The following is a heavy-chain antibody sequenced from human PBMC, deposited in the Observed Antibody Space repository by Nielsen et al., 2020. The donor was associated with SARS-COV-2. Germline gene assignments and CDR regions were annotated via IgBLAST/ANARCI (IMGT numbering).Heavy chain of an antibody. CDR1: GYSFTSYW. CDR2: IYPGDSDT. J-gene: IGHJ6*02. V-gene: IGHV5-51*01. Sequence: GESLKISCQGSGYSFTSYWIGWVRQMPGKGLEWMGIIYPGDSDTRYSPSFQGQVTISADKSISTAYLQWSSLKASDTAMYYCARCSARDSLPMDVWGQGTTVTVSS. CDR3: ARCSARDSLPMDV. D-gene: IGHD3-22*01.